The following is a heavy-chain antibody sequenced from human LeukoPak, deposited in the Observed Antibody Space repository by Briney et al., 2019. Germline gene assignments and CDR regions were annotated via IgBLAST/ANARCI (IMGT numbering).Heavy chain of an antibody. D-gene: IGHD3-3*01. CDR3: ARDRGAGGDFWSGANDY. CDR2: IIPIFGTA. Sequence: SVKVSFKASGGTFSSYAISWVRQAPGQGLGWMGGIIPIFGTANYTQKFQGRVTITADESTSTAYMELSSLRSEDTAVYYCARDRGAGGDFWSGANDYWGQGTLVTVSS. J-gene: IGHJ4*02. CDR1: GGTFSSYA. V-gene: IGHV1-69*13.